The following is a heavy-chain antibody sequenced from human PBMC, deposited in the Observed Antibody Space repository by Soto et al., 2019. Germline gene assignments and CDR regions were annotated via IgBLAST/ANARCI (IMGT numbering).Heavy chain of an antibody. CDR2: IWYDGSNK. D-gene: IGHD4-4*01. Sequence: QVQLVESGGGVVQPGRSLRLSCAASRFTFSSYGMHWVRQAPGKGLEWVAVIWYDGSNKYYADSVKGRFTISRDNSKNTLYLQMNSLRAEDTAVYYCARDRDYSNYGIDYWGQGTLVTVSS. CDR3: ARDRDYSNYGIDY. V-gene: IGHV3-33*01. J-gene: IGHJ4*02. CDR1: RFTFSSYG.